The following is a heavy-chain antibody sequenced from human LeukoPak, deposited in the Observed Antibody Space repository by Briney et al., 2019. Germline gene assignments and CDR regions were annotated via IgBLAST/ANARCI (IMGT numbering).Heavy chain of an antibody. CDR2: ISHSERT. Sequence: SETLSLTCAVYGGSFSGYYWTWIRQPPGKGLEWIGEISHSERTNSNPSLKSRVTMSLDTSKNQFSLKLTSVTAADTAVYYCARLRQIVAAYADPSSGFDHWGQGTLVTVSS. V-gene: IGHV4-34*01. D-gene: IGHD6-25*01. J-gene: IGHJ4*02. CDR1: GGSFSGYY. CDR3: ARLRQIVAAYADPSSGFDH.